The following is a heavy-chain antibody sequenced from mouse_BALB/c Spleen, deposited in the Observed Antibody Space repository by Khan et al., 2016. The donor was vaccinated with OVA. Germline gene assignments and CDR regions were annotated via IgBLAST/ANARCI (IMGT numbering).Heavy chain of an antibody. D-gene: IGHD1-2*01. CDR3: ARSGYGGFAY. CDR2: INPYNGDT. Sequence: EVQLHQSGPELVKPGASMKMSCKASGYSFTDYTMNWVKQSHKKNLEWIGLINPYNGDTNYHQKFKGKATLTVDKSSRTAYMELLSLTSEDSAGYYCARSGYGGFAYWGQGTLVTVSA. J-gene: IGHJ3*01. V-gene: IGHV1-18*01. CDR1: GYSFTDYT.